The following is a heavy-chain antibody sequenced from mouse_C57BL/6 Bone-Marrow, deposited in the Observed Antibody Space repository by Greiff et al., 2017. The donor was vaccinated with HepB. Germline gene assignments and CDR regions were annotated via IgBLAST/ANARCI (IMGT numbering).Heavy chain of an antibody. D-gene: IGHD3-2*02. CDR2: IYPNSGST. CDR3: ESQAWFAY. V-gene: IGHV1-64*01. Sequence: QVQLQQSGAELVKPGASVKLSCKASGYTFTSYWMHWVKQRPGQGLEWIGMIYPNSGSTNYNEKFKSKATLTVDKSSSTAYMQLSSLTAKDSAVYYCESQAWFAYWGQGTLVTGAA. CDR1: GYTFTSYW. J-gene: IGHJ3*01.